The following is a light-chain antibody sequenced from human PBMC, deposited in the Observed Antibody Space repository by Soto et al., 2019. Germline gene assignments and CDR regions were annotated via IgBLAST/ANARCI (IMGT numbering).Light chain of an antibody. CDR1: QSVSSN. V-gene: IGKV3-15*01. CDR2: GPS. J-gene: IGKJ5*01. Sequence: EIVMTQSPATLSVSPGERVTLSCRASQSVSSNLGWYQHKPGQAPRLLIYGPSTRATGIPARFSGSGSGTEFSLTISSLHSEDFAVYYCQQYNNWPLTFGQGTRLEI. CDR3: QQYNNWPLT.